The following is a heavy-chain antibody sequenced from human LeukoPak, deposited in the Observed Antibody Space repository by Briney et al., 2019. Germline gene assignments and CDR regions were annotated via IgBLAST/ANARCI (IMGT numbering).Heavy chain of an antibody. V-gene: IGHV3-30*02. J-gene: IGHJ4*02. CDR1: GFTFSSYD. CDR2: IRYDGSNK. D-gene: IGHD7-27*01. CDR3: AKDPGDLGYFDY. Sequence: GGSLRLSCAASGFTFSSYDMHWVRQAPGKGLEWVAFIRYDGSNKYYADSVKGRFTISRDNSKNTLYLQMNSLRAEDTAVYYCAKDPGDLGYFDYWGQGTLVTVSS.